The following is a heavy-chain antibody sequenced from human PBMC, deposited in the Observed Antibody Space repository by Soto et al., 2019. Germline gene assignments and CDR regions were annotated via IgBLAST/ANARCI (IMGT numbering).Heavy chain of an antibody. D-gene: IGHD2-2*01. CDR1: GYTFTGYY. CDR2: INPNSGGT. CDR3: ARANCSSTRCYHYYFEY. V-gene: IGHV1-2*04. J-gene: IGHJ4*02. Sequence: ASVKVSCKASGYTFTGYYMHWVRQAPGQGLEWMGWINPNSGGTNYAQKFQGWVTMTRDTSISTAYMELSRLRSDDTAVYYCARANCSSTRCYHYYFEYWGQRTLVSVSS.